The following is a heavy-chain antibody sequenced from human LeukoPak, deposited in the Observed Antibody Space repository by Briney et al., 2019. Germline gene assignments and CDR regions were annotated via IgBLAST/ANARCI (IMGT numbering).Heavy chain of an antibody. CDR1: GFTFNTYA. V-gene: IGHV3-23*01. CDR2: ISGSGGST. CDR3: AKSYGSGSYGLFDP. Sequence: GGSLRLSCAASGFTFNTYAMHWVRQAPGKGLEWVSAISGSGGSTYYADSVKGRFTISRDNSKNTLYLQMNSLRAEDTAVYYCAKSYGSGSYGLFDPWGQGTLVTVSS. D-gene: IGHD3-10*01. J-gene: IGHJ5*02.